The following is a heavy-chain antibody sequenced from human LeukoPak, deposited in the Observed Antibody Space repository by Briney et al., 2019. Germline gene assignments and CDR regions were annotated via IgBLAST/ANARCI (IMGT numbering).Heavy chain of an antibody. CDR1: GGSISSGNYY. J-gene: IGHJ4*02. V-gene: IGHV4-30-4*01. D-gene: IGHD4-17*01. Sequence: SETLSLTCTVSGGSISSGNYYWSWIRQPPGKGLEWIGYIYHSGSTYYNPSLKSRVTISVDRSKNQFSLKLSSVTAADTAVYYCARGGYGDLPDYWGQGTLVTVSS. CDR3: ARGGYGDLPDY. CDR2: IYHSGST.